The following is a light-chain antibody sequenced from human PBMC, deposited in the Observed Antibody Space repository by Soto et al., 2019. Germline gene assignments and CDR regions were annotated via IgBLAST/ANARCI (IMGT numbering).Light chain of an antibody. CDR2: AVS. J-gene: IGKJ4*01. V-gene: IGKV1-16*02. Sequence: DIQMTQSPSSLSASVGDRVSITCRASQDIGNFLAWFQQRPGKAPKSLIYAVSRLQSGVPSKFSGSGSGTDFTLSINSLQPEDFATYYCQQYKTYPLTFGGGTKVEIK. CDR1: QDIGNF. CDR3: QQYKTYPLT.